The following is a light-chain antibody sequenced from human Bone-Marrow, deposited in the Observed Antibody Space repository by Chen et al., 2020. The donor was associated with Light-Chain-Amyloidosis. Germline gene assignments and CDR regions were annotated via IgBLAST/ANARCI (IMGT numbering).Light chain of an antibody. CDR3: QVWDRSSDRPV. J-gene: IGLJ3*02. V-gene: IGLV3-21*02. CDR2: VDS. Sequence: YVLTQPSSVPAAPGQTATIACGGSNIGSTSVHWYQQTPGQAPLLVVYVDSNRPSGIPERLSGSNSGDTATVTISRVEAGDEADYYCQVWDRSSDRPVFGGGTKLIVL. CDR1: NIGSTS.